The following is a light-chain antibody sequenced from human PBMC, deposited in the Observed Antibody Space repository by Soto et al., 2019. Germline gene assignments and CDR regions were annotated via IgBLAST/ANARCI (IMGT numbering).Light chain of an antibody. CDR2: GAS. CDR1: QSVNNN. CDR3: QEYNTWPWT. Sequence: ETLMTQSPATLSVSPGERATLSCRASQSVNNNLAWYQQKLGQAPRVLIYGASTRATSIPARFTGSGSGTEFILTITSLQSEDSAVYYCQEYNTWPWTFGQGTKVEFK. V-gene: IGKV3-15*01. J-gene: IGKJ1*01.